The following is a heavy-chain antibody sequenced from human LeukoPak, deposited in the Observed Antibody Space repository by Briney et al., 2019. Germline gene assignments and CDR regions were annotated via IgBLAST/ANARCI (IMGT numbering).Heavy chain of an antibody. V-gene: IGHV4-39*02. Sequence: PSETLSLTCTVSGGSISSSSYYWGWIRQPPGKGLEWIGSIYYSGSTYYNPSLKSRVTIFVDTPKNQFSLKLSSVTAADTAVYYCARGHILTGYLSADWYFDLWGRGTLVTVSS. D-gene: IGHD3-9*01. CDR2: IYYSGST. CDR3: ARGHILTGYLSADWYFDL. CDR1: GGSISSSSYY. J-gene: IGHJ2*01.